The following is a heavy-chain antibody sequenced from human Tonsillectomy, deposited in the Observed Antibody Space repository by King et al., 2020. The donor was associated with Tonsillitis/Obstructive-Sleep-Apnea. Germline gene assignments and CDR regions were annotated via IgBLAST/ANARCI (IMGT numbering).Heavy chain of an antibody. V-gene: IGHV3-30*04. CDR2: ISYDGNNK. CDR3: AREIGSSGWYPNFDY. Sequence: VQLVESGGGVVQPGKSLRLSCAASGFTFSSYAMHWVRQAPGKGLEWVALISYDGNNKYYADSVKGRFTISRDNSKYTLCLQMNSLRAEDTAVYYCAREIGSSGWYPNFDYWGQGTLVTVSS. D-gene: IGHD6-19*01. J-gene: IGHJ4*02. CDR1: GFTFSSYA.